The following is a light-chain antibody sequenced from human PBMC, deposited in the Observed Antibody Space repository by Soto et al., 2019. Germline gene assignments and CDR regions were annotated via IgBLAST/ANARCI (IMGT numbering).Light chain of an antibody. J-gene: IGKJ2*01. CDR2: DAS. CDR3: QQRYNWPNT. V-gene: IGKV3-11*01. Sequence: EIVLTQSPATLSLSPGERATLSCRTSQSVGTYLAWYQHNPGQAPRLLIYDASNRATGIPARFSGSGSGTDFTLTISRLEPEDFAVYYCQQRYNWPNTFGQGTKLEIK. CDR1: QSVGTY.